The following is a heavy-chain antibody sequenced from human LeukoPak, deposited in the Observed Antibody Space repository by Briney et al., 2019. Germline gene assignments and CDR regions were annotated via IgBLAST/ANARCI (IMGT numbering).Heavy chain of an antibody. CDR1: GLTASHNV. V-gene: IGHV3-66*01. CDR3: ARFDPFGGTWFED. J-gene: IGHJ5*02. Sequence: GGSLRLSCAASGLTASHNVNNAMSWVRHAPGKGLEWVSVVFSGGATHYADSVTGRFTVSRDTSKNTVYLQMTGLGADDTAVYYCARFDPFGGTWFEDWGQGTLVTVSS. D-gene: IGHD3-9*01. CDR2: VFSGGAT.